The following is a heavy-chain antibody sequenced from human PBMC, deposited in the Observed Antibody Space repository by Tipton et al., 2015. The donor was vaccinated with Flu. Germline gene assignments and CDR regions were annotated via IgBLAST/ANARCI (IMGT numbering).Heavy chain of an antibody. CDR3: AVWGSSSSHRGTLDH. V-gene: IGHV3-48*03. CDR2: ISTSGTTI. CDR1: GFTFTTYE. Sequence: GSLRLSCAASGFTFTTYEMNWVRQAPGKGLEWVSYISTSGTTIYYADSVRGRLTISRDNAKNSLFLQMNSLRGDDTAVYYCAVWGSSSSHRGTLDHWGQGTQVTVSS. D-gene: IGHD3-16*01. J-gene: IGHJ4*02.